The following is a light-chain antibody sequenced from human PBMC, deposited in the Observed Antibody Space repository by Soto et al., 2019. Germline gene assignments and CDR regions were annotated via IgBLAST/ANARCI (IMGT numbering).Light chain of an antibody. CDR3: QQYSKWPIT. CDR2: GIS. V-gene: IGKV3-15*01. CDR1: QSVNSN. Sequence: EMVMTQSPAILSVSPGESATLSCRASQSVNSNYLAWYQQHPGQPPRLLIYGISTRATGIPARFSGSGSGTEFSLTISSLQSEDFAVYYGQQYSKWPITFGQGTRLESK. J-gene: IGKJ5*01.